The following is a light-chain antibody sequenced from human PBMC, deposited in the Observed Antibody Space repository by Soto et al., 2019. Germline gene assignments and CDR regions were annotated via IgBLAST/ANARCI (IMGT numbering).Light chain of an antibody. CDR1: QSVNIY. J-gene: IGKJ4*01. V-gene: IGKV3D-15*01. Sequence: EIVMEQSPATLSVSPGERATHSCRASQSVNIYLAWYQQKPGQATSLIIFGASSRATGIPARFSGSGAGTEFNLTISSLQSEDFAVYFCQQYDDWLRLTFGGGTKVDI. CDR2: GAS. CDR3: QQYDDWLRLT.